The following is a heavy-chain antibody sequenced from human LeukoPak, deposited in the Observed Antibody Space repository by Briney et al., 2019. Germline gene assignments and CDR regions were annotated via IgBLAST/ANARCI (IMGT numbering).Heavy chain of an antibody. CDR2: IHSGGNT. D-gene: IGHD3-22*01. J-gene: IGHJ4*02. V-gene: IGHV3-66*02. Sequence: GGSLRLSCAASGFTVSSNYMIWVRQAPGKGLEWVSVIHSGGNTYYADSVKGRFTIFRDNSKNTLYLQMNSLRAEDTAVYYCARDAAPYYYDRSGYWGQGTLVTVSS. CDR1: GFTVSSNY. CDR3: ARDAAPYYYDRSGY.